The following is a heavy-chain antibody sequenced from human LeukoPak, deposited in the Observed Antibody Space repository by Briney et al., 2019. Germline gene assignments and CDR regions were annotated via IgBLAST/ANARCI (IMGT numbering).Heavy chain of an antibody. CDR2: IWYDGSNK. CDR1: GFTFSSYG. V-gene: IGHV3-33*01. CDR3: ARDLLRIVGATICYFDY. D-gene: IGHD1-26*01. J-gene: IGHJ4*02. Sequence: PGRSLRLSCAASGFTFSSYGMHWVRQAPGKGLEWVAVIWYDGSNKYYADSVKGRFTISRDNSKNTLYLQMNSLRAEDTAVYYCARDLLRIVGATICYFDYWGQGTLVTVSS.